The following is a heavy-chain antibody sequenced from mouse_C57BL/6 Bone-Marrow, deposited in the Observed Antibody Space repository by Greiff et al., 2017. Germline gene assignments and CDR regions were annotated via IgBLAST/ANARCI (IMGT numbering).Heavy chain of an antibody. CDR2: INSDGGST. J-gene: IGHJ2*01. CDR3: ASYYGSSYFDY. D-gene: IGHD1-1*01. CDR1: EYEFPSHD. Sequence: EVQGVESGGGLVQPGESLKLSCESNEYEFPSHDMSWVRKTPEKKLELGAAINSDGGSTYYPDTMERRFIISRDNTKKTLYLQMSSLRSEDTAVYYCASYYGSSYFDYWGQGTTLTVSS. V-gene: IGHV5-2*01.